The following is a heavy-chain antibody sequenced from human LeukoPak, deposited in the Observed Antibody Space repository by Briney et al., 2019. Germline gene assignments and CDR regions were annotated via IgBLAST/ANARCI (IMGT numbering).Heavy chain of an antibody. CDR2: IYYHGTS. CDR1: GGSISSGGYY. V-gene: IGHV4-31*03. D-gene: IGHD5-24*01. Sequence: PSQTLSLTCTVSGGSISSGGYYWSWIRQHPGKGLEWIGYIYYHGTSNYNPSLKSRLTISVDASKNQFSLRLSSVAAADTAVYYCARDGKMATSYYFDSWGQGTLVTVSS. CDR3: ARDGKMATSYYFDS. J-gene: IGHJ4*02.